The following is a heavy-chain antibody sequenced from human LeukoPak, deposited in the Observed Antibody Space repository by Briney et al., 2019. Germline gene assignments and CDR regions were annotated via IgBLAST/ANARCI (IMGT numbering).Heavy chain of an antibody. CDR3: ARARQGFDP. J-gene: IGHJ5*02. CDR2: IYYSGNT. Sequence: SETLSLTCAVYGGSFSGYYWSWIRQPPGKGLEWIGSIYYSGNTYYNPSLKSRVTISVDTSNNQFSLKLSSVTAADTAVYYCARARQGFDPWGQGTLVTVSS. CDR1: GGSFSGYY. V-gene: IGHV4-34*01.